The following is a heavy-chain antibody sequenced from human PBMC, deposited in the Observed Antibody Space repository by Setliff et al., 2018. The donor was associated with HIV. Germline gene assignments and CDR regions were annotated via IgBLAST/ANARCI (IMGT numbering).Heavy chain of an antibody. J-gene: IGHJ5*02. D-gene: IGHD6-19*01. Sequence: SETLSLTCTVSGGSISSYYWSWIRQPPGKGLEWIGYIYYSGSTYYNPSLKSRVTISFDTSKNQFPLEVTSVTAADTAIYYCARHRFGSGWYGFVSGIDPWGQGTLVTVSS. V-gene: IGHV4-59*08. CDR1: GGSISSYY. CDR3: ARHRFGSGWYGFVSGIDP. CDR2: IYYSGST.